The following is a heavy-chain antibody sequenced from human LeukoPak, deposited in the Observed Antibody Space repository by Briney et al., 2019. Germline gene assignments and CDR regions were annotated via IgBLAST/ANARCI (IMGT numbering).Heavy chain of an antibody. D-gene: IGHD6-13*01. Sequence: GGSLRLSCAASGFTFDDYGMSWVRQAPGKGLEWVSGINWNGGSTGYADSVKGRFTISRDNAKNSLYLQMNSLRAEDTAVYYCARYGIAAAGTLNAFDIWGQGTMVTVSS. CDR2: INWNGGST. J-gene: IGHJ3*02. CDR1: GFTFDDYG. V-gene: IGHV3-20*04. CDR3: ARYGIAAAGTLNAFDI.